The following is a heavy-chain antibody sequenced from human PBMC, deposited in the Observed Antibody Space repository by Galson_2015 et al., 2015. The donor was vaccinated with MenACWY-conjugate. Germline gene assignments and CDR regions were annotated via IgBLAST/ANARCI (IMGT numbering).Heavy chain of an antibody. CDR2: IYRDGKT. Sequence: SLRLSCAASGFSVSSEYMSWVRQAPGKGLEWVSIIYRDGKTFYADSVQGRFIISRDNSKNTLYLQINSLRAEDTAVFYCAKGFYRGPVGNAFDIWGQGTMVTVSS. J-gene: IGHJ3*02. CDR3: AKGFYRGPVGNAFDI. CDR1: GFSVSSEY. D-gene: IGHD6-13*01. V-gene: IGHV3-53*01.